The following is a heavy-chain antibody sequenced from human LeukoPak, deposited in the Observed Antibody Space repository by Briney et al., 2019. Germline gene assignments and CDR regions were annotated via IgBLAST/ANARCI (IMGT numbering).Heavy chain of an antibody. Sequence: VASVKVSCKASGYTFTGYYMHWARQAPGQGLEWMGRINPNSGGTNYAQKFQGRVTMTRDTSISTAYMELSRLRSDDTAVYYCARDLRRVAVAYYWGQGTLVTVSS. CDR2: INPNSGGT. J-gene: IGHJ4*02. D-gene: IGHD6-19*01. CDR1: GYTFTGYY. V-gene: IGHV1-2*06. CDR3: ARDLRRVAVAYY.